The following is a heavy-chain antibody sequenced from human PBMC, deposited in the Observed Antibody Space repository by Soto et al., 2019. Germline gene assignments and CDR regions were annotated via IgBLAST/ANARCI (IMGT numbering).Heavy chain of an antibody. CDR3: AGPRRGWYSARVDY. J-gene: IGHJ4*02. CDR2: ISAYNGNT. D-gene: IGHD6-19*01. CDR1: GYTFTSYG. Sequence: QVQLVQSGAEVKKPGASVKVSCKASGYTFTSYGISWVRQAPGQGLEWMGWISAYNGNTNYAQQLQGRVTMTTDTSTSQAYMEVRSPGSDDTAVYDCAGPRRGWYSARVDYWGQGTLVPGSS. V-gene: IGHV1-18*01.